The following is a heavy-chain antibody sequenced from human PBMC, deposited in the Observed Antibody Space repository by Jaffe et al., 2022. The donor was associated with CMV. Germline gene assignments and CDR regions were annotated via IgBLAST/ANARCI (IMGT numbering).Heavy chain of an antibody. CDR2: IYSGGST. Sequence: EVQLVESGGGLVQPGGSLRLSCAASGFTVSSNYMSWVRQAPGKGLEWVSVIYSGGSTYYADSVKGRFTISRDNSKNTLYLQMNSLRAEDTAVYYCAGGPTVAGTAGDAFDIWGQGTMVTVSS. CDR3: AGGPTVAGTAGDAFDI. CDR1: GFTVSSNY. V-gene: IGHV3-66*01. J-gene: IGHJ3*02. D-gene: IGHD6-19*01.